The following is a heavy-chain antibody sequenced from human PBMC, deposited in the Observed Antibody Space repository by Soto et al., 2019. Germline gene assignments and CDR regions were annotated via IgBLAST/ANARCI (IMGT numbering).Heavy chain of an antibody. CDR3: AIEVSGCAGLDY. CDR1: GYPSTSYG. J-gene: IGHJ4*02. D-gene: IGHD6-19*01. V-gene: IGHV1-18*01. Sequence: QVSLVQSGAEVEKPGASVNISCKTSGYPSTSYGISWVRQAPGQGLEWVGWISPYNGKRHYAQNLQGRLTVTADTSTNTAYMELTSLGYGDTAVYYCAIEVSGCAGLDYWGQGALVTGSS. CDR2: ISPYNGKR.